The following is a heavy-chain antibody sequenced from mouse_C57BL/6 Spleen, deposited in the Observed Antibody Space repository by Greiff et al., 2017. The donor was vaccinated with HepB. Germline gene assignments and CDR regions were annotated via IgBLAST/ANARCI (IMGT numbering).Heavy chain of an antibody. CDR1: GFTFSSYT. J-gene: IGHJ2*01. CDR3: ARRELGRRFFDY. D-gene: IGHD4-1*01. Sequence: EVMLVESGGGLVKPGGSLKLSCAASGFTFSSYTMSWVRQTPEKRLEWVATISGGGGNTYYPDSVKGRFTISRDNAKNTLYLQMSSLRSEDTALYYCARRELGRRFFDYWGQGTTLTVSS. CDR2: ISGGGGNT. V-gene: IGHV5-9*01.